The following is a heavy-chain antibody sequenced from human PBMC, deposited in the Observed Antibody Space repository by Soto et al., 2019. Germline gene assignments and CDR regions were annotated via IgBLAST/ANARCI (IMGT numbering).Heavy chain of an antibody. J-gene: IGHJ6*02. D-gene: IGHD3-16*01. V-gene: IGHV1-2*02. CDR1: GYTFTGPY. CDR3: ARDVRTESHGVDV. CDR2: INPNSGGT. Sequence: QAQLVQSGAELKKPGASVKVSCKASGYTFTGPYIYWVRQAPGQGLEWMGWINPNSGGTDFAQKFQGRITMTRDTSISTVYMELKSLRSDDTGVYYCARDVRTESHGVDVWGQGTAVTVSS.